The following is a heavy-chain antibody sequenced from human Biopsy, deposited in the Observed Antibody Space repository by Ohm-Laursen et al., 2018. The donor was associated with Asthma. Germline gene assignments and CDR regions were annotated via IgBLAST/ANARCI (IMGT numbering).Heavy chain of an antibody. CDR3: ARCQVGYSSGWSLLLKKIYYSGMDV. D-gene: IGHD6-19*01. CDR2: IMTVFGTT. V-gene: IGHV1-69*01. Sequence: SSLKVSCKVPGGTFSNFAISWVRQAPGQGLEWLGGIMTVFGTTNYAQKFQGRVTITADESTSTAYMEVTSLRSEDTAIYYCARCQVGYSSGWSLLLKKIYYSGMDVWGQGTAVTVSS. CDR1: GGTFSNFA. J-gene: IGHJ6*02.